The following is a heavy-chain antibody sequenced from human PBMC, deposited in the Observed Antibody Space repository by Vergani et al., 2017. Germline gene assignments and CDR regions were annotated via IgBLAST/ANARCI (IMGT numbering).Heavy chain of an antibody. V-gene: IGHV3-23*04. D-gene: IGHD3-22*01. CDR1: GFTFSSYS. J-gene: IGHJ4*02. CDR3: AKGFDSSGYESDY. Sequence: EVQLVESGGGLVKPGGSLRLSCAASGFTFSSYSMNWVRQAPGKGLEWVSAISGSGGSTYYADSVKGRFTISRDNSKNTLYLQMNSLRAEDTAVYYCAKGFDSSGYESDYWGQGTLVTVSS. CDR2: ISGSGGST.